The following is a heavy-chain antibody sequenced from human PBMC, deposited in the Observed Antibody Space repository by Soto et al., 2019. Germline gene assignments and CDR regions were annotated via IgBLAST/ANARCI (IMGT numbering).Heavy chain of an antibody. CDR2: ISYDGSKK. Sequence: PGGSLRLSCAASGFTVNSYGVHGSCQEQGKGLEGVAVISYDGSKKYYADAVKGRFTISRDNSKNTLYLQMNSLRAADTAVYYCAKAGYSGSYFDYWGQGSLVNVSS. CDR3: AKAGYSGSYFDY. CDR1: GFTVNSYG. V-gene: IGHV3-30*18. D-gene: IGHD5-12*01. J-gene: IGHJ4*02.